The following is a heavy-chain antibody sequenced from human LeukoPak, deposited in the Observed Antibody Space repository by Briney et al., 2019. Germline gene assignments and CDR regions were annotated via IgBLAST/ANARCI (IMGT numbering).Heavy chain of an antibody. V-gene: IGHV1-46*01. J-gene: IGHJ4*02. CDR1: GYTFTGYY. CDR3: AWRGGLRTPSTYYFDY. D-gene: IGHD4-17*01. CDR2: INPSGGST. Sequence: ASVKVSCKASGYTFTGYYVHWVRQAPGQGLEWMGIINPSGGSTGYAQKFQGRVTMTRDTSTSTVYMELSSLRSEDTAVYYCAWRGGLRTPSTYYFDYWGQGTLVTVSS.